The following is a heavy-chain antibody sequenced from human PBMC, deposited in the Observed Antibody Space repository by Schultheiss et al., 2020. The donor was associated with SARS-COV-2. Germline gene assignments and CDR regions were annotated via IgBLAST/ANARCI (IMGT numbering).Heavy chain of an antibody. J-gene: IGHJ4*02. Sequence: SETLSLTCTVSGGSIRSGESYWSWIRQSPGKGLEWIGEISHSGRTNYNPSLKSRLTISVDTSKNQFSLKLSSVTAADTAVYYCASMTRDSSSWLDYWGQGTLVTVSS. V-gene: IGHV4-30-4*02. CDR3: ASMTRDSSSWLDY. CDR1: GGSIRSGESY. CDR2: ISHSGRT. D-gene: IGHD6-13*01.